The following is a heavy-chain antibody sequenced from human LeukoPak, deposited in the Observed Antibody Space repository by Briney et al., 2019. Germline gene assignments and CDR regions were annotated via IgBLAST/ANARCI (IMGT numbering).Heavy chain of an antibody. D-gene: IGHD3-10*01. CDR3: ARDRETITMVRGVYDY. CDR2: ISSSSSYI. CDR1: GFTFSSYS. V-gene: IGHV3-21*01. J-gene: IGHJ4*02. Sequence: GGSLTLSCAASGFTFSSYSMNWVRQAPGKGLEWVSSISSSSSYIYYADSVKGRFTISRDNAKNSLYLQMNSLRAEDTAVYYCARDRETITMVRGVYDYWGQGTLVTVSS.